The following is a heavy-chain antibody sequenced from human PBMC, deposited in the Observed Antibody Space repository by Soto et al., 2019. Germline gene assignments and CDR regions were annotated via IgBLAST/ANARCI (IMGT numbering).Heavy chain of an antibody. CDR2: XSGXXXXX. J-gene: IGHJ4*02. Sequence: GASVKVSCKASGYTFTNYGICWVRQAPGQGLEWXGWXSGXXXXXNXXXNFHDRITLTTDTSTSTAYVELRSLRSDDTALYYCARDGHWNDLDHWGQGTLVTVSS. CDR3: ARDGHWNDLDH. CDR1: GYTFTNYG. D-gene: IGHD1-1*01. V-gene: IGHV1-18*01.